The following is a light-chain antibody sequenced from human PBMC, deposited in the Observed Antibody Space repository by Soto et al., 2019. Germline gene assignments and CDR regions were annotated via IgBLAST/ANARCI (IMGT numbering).Light chain of an antibody. Sequence: QSALTQPATVSGSPGQSITISCTGTSSDVGGYNYVSWYQQHPGKAPKLMIYDVSNRPSGVSNRFSGSKSGNTASLTISGLQAEDEADYYCSSYTSSSKVCGTGTKLTVL. CDR3: SSYTSSSKV. CDR2: DVS. CDR1: SSDVGGYNY. J-gene: IGLJ1*01. V-gene: IGLV2-14*01.